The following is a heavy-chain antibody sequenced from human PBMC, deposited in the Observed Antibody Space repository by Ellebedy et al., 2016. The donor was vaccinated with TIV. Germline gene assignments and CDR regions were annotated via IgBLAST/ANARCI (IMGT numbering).Heavy chain of an antibody. CDR1: GGSISSYY. V-gene: IGHV4-59*01. J-gene: IGHJ4*02. CDR3: ARTLRLGISLNYFDY. Sequence: SETLSLXXTVSGGSISSYYWSWIRQPPGKGLEWIGYIYYSGSTNYNPSLKSRVTMSVDTSKKRFSLKLSSVTAADTAVYYCARTLRLGISLNYFDYWGQGTLVTVSS. CDR2: IYYSGST. D-gene: IGHD2/OR15-2a*01.